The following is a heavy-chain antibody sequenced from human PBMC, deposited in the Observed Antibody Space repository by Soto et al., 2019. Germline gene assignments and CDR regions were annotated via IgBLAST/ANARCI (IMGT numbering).Heavy chain of an antibody. Sequence: SETLSLTCAVYGGSFSGYYWIWIRQPPGKGLEWIGYIYYSGSTNYNPSLKSRVTISVDTSKNQFSLKLSSVTAADTAVYYCAREGVSSSWYNYYGMDVWGQGTTVTVSS. V-gene: IGHV4-59*01. D-gene: IGHD6-13*01. CDR1: GGSFSGYY. CDR3: AREGVSSSWYNYYGMDV. CDR2: IYYSGST. J-gene: IGHJ6*02.